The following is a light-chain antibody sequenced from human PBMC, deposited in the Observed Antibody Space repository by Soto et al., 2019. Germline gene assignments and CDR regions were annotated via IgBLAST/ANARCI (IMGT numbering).Light chain of an antibody. CDR2: GAS. V-gene: IGKV3-15*01. J-gene: IGKJ1*01. Sequence: EIVLTQSQATLSLSPLEGVALXGRASQSVSTYLAWYQQKPGQAPRLLIYGASTRATGIPARFSGSGSGTEFTLTISSLQSEDFAVYYCHQYDNWPPWTFGQGTKVDIK. CDR1: QSVSTY. CDR3: HQYDNWPPWT.